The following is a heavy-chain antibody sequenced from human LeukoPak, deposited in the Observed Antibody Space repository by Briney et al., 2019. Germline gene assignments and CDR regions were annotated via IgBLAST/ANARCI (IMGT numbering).Heavy chain of an antibody. J-gene: IGHJ4*02. CDR3: ARDRALYSSSWYEVGDY. CDR1: GFTFSSFG. V-gene: IGHV3-48*01. CDR2: ISSSSSTI. Sequence: GGSLRLSCAASGFTFSSFGMNWVRQAPGKGLEWVSYISSSSSTIYYADSVKGRFTISRDNAKNSLYLQMNSLRAEDTAVYYCARDRALYSSSWYEVGDYWGQGTLVTVSS. D-gene: IGHD6-13*01.